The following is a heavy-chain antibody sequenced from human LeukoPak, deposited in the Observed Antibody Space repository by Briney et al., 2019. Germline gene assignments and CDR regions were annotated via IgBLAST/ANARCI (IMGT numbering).Heavy chain of an antibody. V-gene: IGHV4-34*01. J-gene: IGHJ4*02. CDR3: ARGWSGAVAGD. CDR1: GGSFSNYY. Sequence: SETLSLTCAGYGGSFSNYYWSWIRQPPGKGLEWIGEVKHGGSTNYNPSLKSRVTISVDASENNFSLKLSSLTAANTAVYYCARGWSGAVAGDWGQGTLVTVS. CDR2: VKHGGST. D-gene: IGHD6-19*01.